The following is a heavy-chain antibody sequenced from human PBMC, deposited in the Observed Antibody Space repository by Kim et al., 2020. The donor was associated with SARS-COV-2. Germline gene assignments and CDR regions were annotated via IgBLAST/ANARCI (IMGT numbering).Heavy chain of an antibody. V-gene: IGHV3-53*01. D-gene: IGHD2-15*01. CDR3: ARESLGGTDYYYYYYGMDV. Sequence: GRFTISRDNSKNTLYLQMNSLRAEDTAVYYCARESLGGTDYYYYYYGMDVWGQGTTVTVSS. J-gene: IGHJ6*02.